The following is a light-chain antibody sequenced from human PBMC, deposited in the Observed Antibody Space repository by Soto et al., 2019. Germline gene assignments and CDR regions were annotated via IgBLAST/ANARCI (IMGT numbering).Light chain of an antibody. V-gene: IGKV3-11*01. CDR2: DAS. J-gene: IGKJ4*01. CDR3: QQPSTHPLS. Sequence: IVLTKSPVTLSLSPAERATLSCRASQSIGLAIAWYQHKPGQAPRLLIFDASQRATGIPARFSGGGSGTEFTLTISSLQPDDFAPYYCQQPSTHPLSFSGGTKVDIK. CDR1: QSIGLA.